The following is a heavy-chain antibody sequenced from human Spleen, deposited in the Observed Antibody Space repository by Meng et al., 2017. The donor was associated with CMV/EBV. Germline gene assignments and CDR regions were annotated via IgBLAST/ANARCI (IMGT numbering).Heavy chain of an antibody. CDR1: GYTFTSYG. V-gene: IGHV1-18*01. D-gene: IGHD3-3*01. Sequence: ASVKVSCKASGYTFTSYGISWVRQAPGQGLEWMGWISAYNGNTNYAQKLQGRVTMTTDTSTSTAYMELNSLRAEDTAVYYCAKDTPKLRFLEWPRAEYFQHWGQGTLVTVSS. CDR3: AKDTPKLRFLEWPRAEYFQH. J-gene: IGHJ1*01. CDR2: ISAYNGNT.